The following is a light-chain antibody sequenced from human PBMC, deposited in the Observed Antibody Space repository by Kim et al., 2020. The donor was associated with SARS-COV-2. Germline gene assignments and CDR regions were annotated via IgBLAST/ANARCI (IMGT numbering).Light chain of an antibody. CDR1: SRDVGGYSY. CDR2: EVS. J-gene: IGLJ2*01. CDR3: SSYAGSYTVV. V-gene: IGLV2-11*01. Sequence: GQAVTIYCTGTSRDVGGYSYVAWYQQHPGKAHKRMIYEVSKRPSGVPDRVSGSKSGNTASLTVSGLQAEDEGDYYCSSYAGSYTVVFGGGTQLTVL.